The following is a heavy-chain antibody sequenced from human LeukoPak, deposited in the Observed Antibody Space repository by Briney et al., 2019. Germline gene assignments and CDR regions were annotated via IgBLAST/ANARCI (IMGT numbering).Heavy chain of an antibody. CDR3: ARERSGMDV. CDR1: GGSLSSGGYS. CDR2: IYHSGST. J-gene: IGHJ6*02. Sequence: PSETLSLTCAVSGGSLSSGGYSWSWIRQPPGTGLEWIGYIYHSGSTYYNPSLKSRVTISVDRSKNQFSLKLSSVTAADTAVYYCARERSGMDVWGQGTTVTVSS. V-gene: IGHV4-30-2*01.